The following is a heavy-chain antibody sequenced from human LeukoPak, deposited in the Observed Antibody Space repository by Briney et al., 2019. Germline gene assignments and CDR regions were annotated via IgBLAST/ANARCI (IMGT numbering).Heavy chain of an antibody. CDR2: ISSSSSYI. CDR3: AKGSIGSTRWGKSYYYYYMDV. J-gene: IGHJ6*03. V-gene: IGHV3-21*04. CDR1: GCTFSSYS. D-gene: IGHD2-2*01. Sequence: GGSLRLSCAASGCTFSSYSRNWVRQSPGKGLEWVASISSSSSYIYYADSVKGRFTISRDNAKNALYLQMNSLSAEDTAVYYCAKGSIGSTRWGKSYYYYYMDVWGKGTTVTISS.